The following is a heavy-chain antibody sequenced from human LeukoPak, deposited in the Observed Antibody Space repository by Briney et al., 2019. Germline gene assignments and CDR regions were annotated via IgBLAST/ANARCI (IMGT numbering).Heavy chain of an antibody. CDR3: AMVLARTYYYGSGSPNSSY. V-gene: IGHV1-2*06. CDR1: GYTFTRYY. D-gene: IGHD3-10*01. J-gene: IGHJ4*02. CDR2: LNPNSGDR. Sequence: ASVKVSCKASGYTFTRYYMHWVRQAPAQALEWMGRLNPNSGDRNYAKNRPGRVTMTKDTSISTAYMELSRLRCDDTAVHYCAMVLARTYYYGSGSPNSSYWGQGTLVTVSS.